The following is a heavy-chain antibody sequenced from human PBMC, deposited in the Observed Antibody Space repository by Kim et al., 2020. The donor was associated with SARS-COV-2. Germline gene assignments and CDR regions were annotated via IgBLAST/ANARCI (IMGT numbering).Heavy chain of an antibody. D-gene: IGHD5-12*01. CDR3: ARVGGQLRGHKENWFDP. J-gene: IGHJ5*02. CDR1: GGSISSYY. V-gene: IGHV4-59*13. Sequence: SETLSLTCTVSGGSISSYYWSWIRQPPGKGLEWIGYIYYSGSTNYNPSLKSRVTISVDTSKNQFSLKLSSVTAADTAVYYCARVGGQLRGHKENWFDPWGQGTLVTVSS. CDR2: IYYSGST.